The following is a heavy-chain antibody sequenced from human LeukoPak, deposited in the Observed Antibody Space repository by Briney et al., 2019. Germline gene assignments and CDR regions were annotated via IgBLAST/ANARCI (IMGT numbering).Heavy chain of an antibody. CDR3: ARSLPDYFDY. CDR1: GLNFGESA. V-gene: IGHV3-43*02. J-gene: IGHJ4*02. CDR2: ISGDGGTT. Sequence: GGSLRLSCVASGLNFGESAMHWVRQAPGKGLEWVSLISGDGGTTYSADSVKGRFTISRDNSKNSLYLQMNSLRTEDTALYYCARSLPDYFDYWGQGTLVTVSS.